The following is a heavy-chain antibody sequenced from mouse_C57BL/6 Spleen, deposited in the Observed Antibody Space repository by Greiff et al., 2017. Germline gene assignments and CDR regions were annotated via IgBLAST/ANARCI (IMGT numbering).Heavy chain of an antibody. D-gene: IGHD4-1*01. J-gene: IGHJ4*01. CDR3: ARLGPPSYYAMDY. Sequence: EVQLVESGPELVKPGASVKIPCKASGYTFTDYNMDWVKQSHGKSLEWIGDINPNNGGTIYNQKFKGKATLTVDKSSSTAYMELRSLTSEDTAVYYCARLGPPSYYAMDYWGQGTSVTVSS. CDR2: INPNNGGT. V-gene: IGHV1-18*01. CDR1: GYTFTDYN.